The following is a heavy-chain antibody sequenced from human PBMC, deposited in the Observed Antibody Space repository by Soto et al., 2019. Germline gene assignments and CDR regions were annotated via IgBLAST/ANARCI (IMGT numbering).Heavy chain of an antibody. CDR1: GYSFTTYW. D-gene: IGHD6-19*01. V-gene: IGHV5-51*01. CDR3: ERVHDSSLGTMDV. J-gene: IGHJ6*02. CDR2: MFPGDSDT. Sequence: XESLKVSWQRSGYSFTTYWIGLVLQLPGQGLEWMGVMFPGDSDTRYSPSFQGQVTMSADPSTNTAYLEWSSLKAADSAMYYCERVHDSSLGTMDVWGQGTTVTVSS.